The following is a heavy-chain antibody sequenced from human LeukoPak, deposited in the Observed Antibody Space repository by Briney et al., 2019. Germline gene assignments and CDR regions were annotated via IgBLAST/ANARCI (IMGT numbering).Heavy chain of an antibody. CDR2: INPNSGGT. V-gene: IGHV1-2*02. CDR3: ARTHYDFWSGYYTQGAEYFQH. CDR1: GYTFTGYY. D-gene: IGHD3-3*01. J-gene: IGHJ1*01. Sequence: GASVKVSCKASGYTFTGYYMHWVRQAPGQGLEWMGWINPNSGGTNYAQKFQGRVTMTRDTSISTAYMELSSLRSEDTAVYYCARTHYDFWSGYYTQGAEYFQHWGQGTLVTVSS.